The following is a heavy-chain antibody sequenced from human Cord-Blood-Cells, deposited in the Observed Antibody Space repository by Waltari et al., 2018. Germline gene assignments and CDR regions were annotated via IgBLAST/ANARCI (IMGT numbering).Heavy chain of an antibody. Sequence: VPLVQSGAEVKKPGSSVKVSCKASGGTFSSYANSWVRQGPGQGLEWMGGIIPIFGTANYAQKFQGRVTITADKSTSTAYMELSSLRSEDTAVYYCAVTIFGVVINPSFDYWGQGTLVTVSS. D-gene: IGHD3-3*01. J-gene: IGHJ4*02. V-gene: IGHV1-69*06. CDR1: GGTFSSYA. CDR3: AVTIFGVVINPSFDY. CDR2: IIPIFGTA.